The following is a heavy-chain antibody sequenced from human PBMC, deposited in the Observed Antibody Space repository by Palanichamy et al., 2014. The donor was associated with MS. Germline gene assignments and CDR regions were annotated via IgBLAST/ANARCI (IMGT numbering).Heavy chain of an antibody. V-gene: IGHV3-23*01. J-gene: IGHJ4*02. Sequence: EVQLLESGGDLVQPGGSLRLSCAASGFTFSRFAMIWVRQAPRKGLEWVSTISAASADTFYADSVKGRFTVSGDNSKNTLYLQMTSLRVEDTAIYYCATYTRQLFDYWGQGALVTVSS. D-gene: IGHD1-1*01. CDR3: ATYTRQLFDY. CDR1: GFTFSRFA. CDR2: ISAASADT.